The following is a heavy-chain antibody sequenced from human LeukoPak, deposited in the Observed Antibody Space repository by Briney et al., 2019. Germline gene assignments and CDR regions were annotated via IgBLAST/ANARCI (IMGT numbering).Heavy chain of an antibody. CDR2: ISIGSSPYT. D-gene: IGHD3-10*01. Sequence: PGGSLRLSCAASGFTFSSYAMHWVRQAPGKGLEWVSSISIGSSPYTYYADSLKGRFTISRDNAKNSVCLQMNSLRPEDTAVYYCASYTLWYGDSWGQGTLVTVSS. CDR3: ASYTLWYGDS. V-gene: IGHV3-21*06. CDR1: GFTFSSYA. J-gene: IGHJ4*02.